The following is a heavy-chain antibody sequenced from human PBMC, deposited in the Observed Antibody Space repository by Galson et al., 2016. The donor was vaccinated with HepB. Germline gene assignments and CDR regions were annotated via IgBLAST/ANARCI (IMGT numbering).Heavy chain of an antibody. CDR3: STLRDFWSG. Sequence: SLRLSCAASGFTFSRHWMYWVRQAPGKGLVWVSQINSDGSNINYADSVKGRFTISRDNADNTLYLQMNSLRGDDTAAYYCSTLRDFWSGWGQGTLVTVSP. D-gene: IGHD3-3*01. CDR1: GFTFSRHW. V-gene: IGHV3-74*01. CDR2: INSDGSNI. J-gene: IGHJ4*02.